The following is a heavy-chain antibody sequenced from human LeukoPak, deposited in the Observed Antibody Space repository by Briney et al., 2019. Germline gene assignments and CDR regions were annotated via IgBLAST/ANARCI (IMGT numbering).Heavy chain of an antibody. V-gene: IGHV1-69*05. CDR3: AVTSSSWPRFYYYYMDV. CDR2: IIPIFGTA. J-gene: IGHJ6*03. CDR1: GGTFSSYA. Sequence: SVKVSCKASGGTFSSYAISWVRQAPGQGLEWMGGIIPIFGTANYAQKFQGRVTMTRDTSISTAYMELSRLRSDDTAVYYCAVTSSSWPRFYYYYMDVWGKGTTVTVSS. D-gene: IGHD6-13*01.